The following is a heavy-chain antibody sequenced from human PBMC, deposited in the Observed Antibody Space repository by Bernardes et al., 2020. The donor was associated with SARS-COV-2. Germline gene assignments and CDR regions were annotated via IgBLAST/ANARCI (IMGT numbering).Heavy chain of an antibody. D-gene: IGHD3-10*01. CDR1: GGSIGSYY. J-gene: IGHJ2*01. V-gene: IGHV4-59*01. CDR3: ARDLSHLVRRGFDL. Sequence: SETLSLTCTVSGGSIGSYYWAWIRQPPGKGLEWIGYIYYSGTTNSNPSLKSRVTISVDRSQNQFSLNLSSVTPADPAVYYCARDLSHLVRRGFDLWGRGALVTVSS. CDR2: IYYSGTT.